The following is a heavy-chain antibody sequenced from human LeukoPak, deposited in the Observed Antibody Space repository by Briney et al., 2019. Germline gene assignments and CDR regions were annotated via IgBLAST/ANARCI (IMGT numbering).Heavy chain of an antibody. Sequence: GGSLRLSCAASGFTVSGNYMSWVRQAPGKGLEWVSVIYSGGSTYYADSVKGRFTISRDNAKNSLYLQMNSLRVEDTAVYYCARVKPGIAVGIDYWGQGTLVTVSS. D-gene: IGHD6-19*01. CDR3: ARVKPGIAVGIDY. CDR1: GFTVSGNY. CDR2: IYSGGST. J-gene: IGHJ4*02. V-gene: IGHV3-53*01.